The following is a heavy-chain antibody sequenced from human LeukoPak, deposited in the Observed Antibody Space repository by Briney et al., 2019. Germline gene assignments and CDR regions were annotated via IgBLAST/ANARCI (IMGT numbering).Heavy chain of an antibody. CDR2: IYYSGST. Sequence: PSETLSLTFTVSGGSISSGGYYWSWIRQHPGKGLEWIGYIYYSGSTYYNPSLKSRVTISVDTSKNQFSLKLSSVTAADTAVYYCARDRGSSYGDTNWFDPWGQGTLVTVSS. CDR3: ARDRGSSYGDTNWFDP. J-gene: IGHJ5*02. CDR1: GGSISSGGYY. D-gene: IGHD4-17*01. V-gene: IGHV4-31*03.